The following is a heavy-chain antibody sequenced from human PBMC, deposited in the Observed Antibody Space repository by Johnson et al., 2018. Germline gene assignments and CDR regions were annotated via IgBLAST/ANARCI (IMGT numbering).Heavy chain of an antibody. D-gene: IGHD1-26*01. CDR2: ISSSSSTI. Sequence: VQLVQSGGGLVQPGGSLRLSCAASGFTFSSYSMNWVRQAPGKGLAWVSYISSSSSTIYYADSVQGRFTISRDNAKNSLYLQMNSLRDEDTAVYYCARAGYSGTYYDDAFDIWGQGTMVTVSS. J-gene: IGHJ3*02. CDR3: ARAGYSGTYYDDAFDI. CDR1: GFTFSSYS. V-gene: IGHV3-48*02.